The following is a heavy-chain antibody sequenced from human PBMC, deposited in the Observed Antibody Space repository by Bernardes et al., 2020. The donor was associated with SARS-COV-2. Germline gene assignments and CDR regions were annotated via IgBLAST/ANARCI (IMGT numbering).Heavy chain of an antibody. V-gene: IGHV3-30*18. CDR2: ISYDGSNK. D-gene: IGHD3-3*01. CDR1: GFTFSSYG. CDR3: AKGDFWSGYSPYYYGMDV. Sequence: GGSLRLSCAASGFTFSSYGMHWVRQAPGKGLEWVAVISYDGSNKYYADSVKGRFTISRDNSKNTLYLQMNSLRAEDTAVYYCAKGDFWSGYSPYYYGMDVWGQGTTVTVSS. J-gene: IGHJ6*02.